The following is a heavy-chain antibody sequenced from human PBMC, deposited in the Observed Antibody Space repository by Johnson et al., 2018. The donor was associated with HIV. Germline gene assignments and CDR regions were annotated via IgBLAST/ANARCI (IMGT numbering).Heavy chain of an antibody. CDR1: RFTFSSYG. CDR2: ISYDGSNK. CDR3: AKDLRTTGAFDI. V-gene: IGHV3-30*18. Sequence: QLVESGGGVVQPGRSLRLSCAASRFTFSSYGMHWVRQAPGKGLEWVAVISYDGSNKYYADSVKGRFTISRDNSKNTLYLQMNSLRAEDTAVYYCAKDLRTTGAFDIWGQGTMVTVSS. J-gene: IGHJ3*02. D-gene: IGHD1-1*01.